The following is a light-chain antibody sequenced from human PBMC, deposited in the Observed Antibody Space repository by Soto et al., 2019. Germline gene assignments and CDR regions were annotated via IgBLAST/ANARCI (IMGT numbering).Light chain of an antibody. J-gene: IGLJ1*01. V-gene: IGLV2-11*01. Sequence: ALTQPRSVSGSPGQSVTISCTGTSSDVGGSDYVSWFQHYPGKGPKLLIYDVTRRPSGVPDRFSGSKSGNTASLTISGLQVEDEADYYCCSHAGSYTFRVFGTGTKVTVL. CDR1: SSDVGGSDY. CDR3: CSHAGSYTFRV. CDR2: DVT.